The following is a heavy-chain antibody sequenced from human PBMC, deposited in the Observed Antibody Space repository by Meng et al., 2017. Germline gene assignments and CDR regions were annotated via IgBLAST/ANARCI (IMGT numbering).Heavy chain of an antibody. CDR2: INRDGSST. V-gene: IGHV3-74*01. CDR3: ARDLMVGATRNFDY. D-gene: IGHD1-26*01. J-gene: IGHJ4*02. CDR1: GFTFSSYW. Sequence: GESLKISCAASGFTFSSYWMHWVRQAPGKGLVWVSRINRDGSSTSYADSVKGRFTISRDNAKNSLYLQMNSLRAEDTAVYYCARDLMVGATRNFDYWGQGTLVTVSS.